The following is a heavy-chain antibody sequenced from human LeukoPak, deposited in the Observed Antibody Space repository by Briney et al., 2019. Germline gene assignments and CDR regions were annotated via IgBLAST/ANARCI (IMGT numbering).Heavy chain of an antibody. J-gene: IGHJ1*01. V-gene: IGHV6-1*01. CDR2: TYYRSKCYS. Sequence: SQTLSLTCALSGDSVSSNSAAWNWVRQSPSRGLEWLGRTYYRSKCYSHYSVSVKSRITINPDTSRNQFSLQLNSVTPEDTAVYYCARGPGYFQHWGQGTLVTVSS. D-gene: IGHD2-8*02. CDR1: GDSVSSNSAA. CDR3: ARGPGYFQH.